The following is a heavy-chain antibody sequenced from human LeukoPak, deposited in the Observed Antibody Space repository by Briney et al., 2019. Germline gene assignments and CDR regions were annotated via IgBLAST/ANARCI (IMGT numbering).Heavy chain of an antibody. CDR1: GFTFSSYS. J-gene: IGHJ4*02. CDR2: ISSNGGST. D-gene: IGHD3-22*01. Sequence: GGSLRLSCAASGFTFSSYSMNWVRQAPGKGLEYVSAISSNGGSTYYADSVKGRFTISRDNYKNTLYLQMSSLRAEDTAVYYCVKAYYYDSSGFDMGFDYWGQGTLVTVSS. V-gene: IGHV3-64D*06. CDR3: VKAYYYDSSGFDMGFDY.